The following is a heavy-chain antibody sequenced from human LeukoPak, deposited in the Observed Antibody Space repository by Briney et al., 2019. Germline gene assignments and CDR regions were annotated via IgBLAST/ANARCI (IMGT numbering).Heavy chain of an antibody. Sequence: GGSLRLSCAASGFTVSSNYMSWVRQAPGKGLEWVSDISSSGASTYYADSVKGRFTISRDNSKKTLYLQMNSLRVEDTAVYYCANGGGGDLEYWGQGTLVTVSS. D-gene: IGHD2-21*02. V-gene: IGHV3-23*01. CDR3: ANGGGGDLEY. CDR1: GFTVSSNY. J-gene: IGHJ4*02. CDR2: ISSSGAST.